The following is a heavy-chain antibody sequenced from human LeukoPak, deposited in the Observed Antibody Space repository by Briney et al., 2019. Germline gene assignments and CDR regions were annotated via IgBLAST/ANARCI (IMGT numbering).Heavy chain of an antibody. Sequence: GGSLRLSCAASGFTVSGNYMSWVRQAPGKGLEWVSVIYNDGTTYYADSVKGRFTISRDNSKNTLYLQMNSLRAEDTAVYYCANGYSGTTGSVYWGQGTLVTVSS. V-gene: IGHV3-53*01. CDR2: IYNDGTT. D-gene: IGHD5-12*01. J-gene: IGHJ4*02. CDR3: ANGYSGTTGSVY. CDR1: GFTVSGNY.